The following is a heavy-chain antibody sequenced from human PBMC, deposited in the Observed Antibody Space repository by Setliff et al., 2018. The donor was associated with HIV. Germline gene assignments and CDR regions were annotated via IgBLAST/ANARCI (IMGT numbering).Heavy chain of an antibody. Sequence: SETLSLTCTVSGDSTGSYYWSWIRQAPGKGLEWIGHIHYSGSTNYNPSLKSRVTMSVDTSKNQLSLEVGSVTATYTAVYYCARKTRGGRTVMTRGAFDSWGQGTRVTVS. CDR3: ARKTRGGRTVMTRGAFDS. CDR2: IHYSGST. V-gene: IGHV4-59*08. J-gene: IGHJ4*02. CDR1: GDSTGSYY. D-gene: IGHD3-16*01.